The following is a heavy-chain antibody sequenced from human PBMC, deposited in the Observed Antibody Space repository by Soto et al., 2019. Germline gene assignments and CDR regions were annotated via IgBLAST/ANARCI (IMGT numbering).Heavy chain of an antibody. J-gene: IGHJ4*02. CDR1: GFTFSSYA. Sequence: GGSLRLSCAASGFTFSSYAMSWVRQAPGKGLEWVSAISGSGGSTYYADSVKGRFTISRDNSKNTLYLQMNSLRAEDTAVYYSANKREVLWFEQFYYFVYWGQGTLVTVSS. D-gene: IGHD3-10*01. CDR2: ISGSGGST. CDR3: ANKREVLWFEQFYYFVY. V-gene: IGHV3-23*01.